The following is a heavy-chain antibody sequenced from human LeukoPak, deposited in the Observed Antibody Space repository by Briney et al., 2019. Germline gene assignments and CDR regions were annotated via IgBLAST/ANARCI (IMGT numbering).Heavy chain of an antibody. J-gene: IGHJ4*02. CDR3: ARDEINWNEAGFDY. CDR1: GFTFSSYS. CDR2: ISSSSSYI. D-gene: IGHD1-1*01. Sequence: GGSLRLSCAASGFTFSSYSMNWVRQAPGKGLEWVSSISSSSSYIYYADSVKGRFTISRDNAKNSLYLQMNSLRAEDTAVYYCARDEINWNEAGFDYWGQGTLVTVSS. V-gene: IGHV3-21*01.